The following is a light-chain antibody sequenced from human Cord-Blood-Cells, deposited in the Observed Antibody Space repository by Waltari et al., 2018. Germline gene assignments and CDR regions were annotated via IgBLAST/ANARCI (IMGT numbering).Light chain of an antibody. V-gene: IGLV2-14*01. CDR1: SRDVGGYNS. CDR3: SSYTSSSTLV. CDR2: DVS. Sequence: QSALTQPASVSGSPGQSTTISCTGTSRDVGGYNSVSWYQQHPGKAPKLMIYDVSNRPSGVSNRFSGSKSGNTASLTISGLQAEDEADYYCSSYTSSSTLVFGTGTKVTVL. J-gene: IGLJ1*01.